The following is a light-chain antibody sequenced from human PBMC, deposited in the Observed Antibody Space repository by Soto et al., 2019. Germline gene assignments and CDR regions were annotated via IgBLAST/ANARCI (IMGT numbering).Light chain of an antibody. CDR3: QQYFEWPPMT. CDR1: QPVSSN. Sequence: ERLVTHSRSTLSVPAGEICARSGTASQPVSSNFAWYQQKPGQAPRIIIYGASTRATGIPDRFRGSGSGTEFTLTISSLRSEDSAIYYCQQYFEWPPMTFGQGTKVDTK. V-gene: IGKV3D-15*01. J-gene: IGKJ1*01. CDR2: GAS.